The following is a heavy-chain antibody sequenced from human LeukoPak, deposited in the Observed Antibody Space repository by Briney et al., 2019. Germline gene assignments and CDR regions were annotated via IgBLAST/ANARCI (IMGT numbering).Heavy chain of an antibody. CDR3: ARRYCSGGSCYSDGYYGMDV. CDR1: VGTFSSYS. CDR2: IIPIFGTA. V-gene: IGHV1-69*05. D-gene: IGHD2-15*01. Sequence: SVSVSCGASVGTFSSYSIIWVRQAPGQGLEWVGGIIPIFGTANYAENFQVSVTMTRDTSTNTAYMELRSMRSDDTAVYYCARRYCSGGSCYSDGYYGMDVWGQGTTVTVSS. J-gene: IGHJ6*02.